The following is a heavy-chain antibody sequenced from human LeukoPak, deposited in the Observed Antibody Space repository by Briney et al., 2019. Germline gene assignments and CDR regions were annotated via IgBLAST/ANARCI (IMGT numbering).Heavy chain of an antibody. CDR2: ILNSGST. V-gene: IGHV4-4*07. Sequence: PSETLSLTCTVSGGSISTYYWTWIRQPAGKGLEWIGRILNSGSTNYNPSLKSRVTMSVDTSKNQFSLNLNSVAAADTAVYYCARGSMGGSGTYYRDYYNGMDVWGQGTTVTVSS. J-gene: IGHJ6*02. CDR1: GGSISTYY. CDR3: ARGSMGGSGTYYRDYYNGMDV. D-gene: IGHD3-10*01.